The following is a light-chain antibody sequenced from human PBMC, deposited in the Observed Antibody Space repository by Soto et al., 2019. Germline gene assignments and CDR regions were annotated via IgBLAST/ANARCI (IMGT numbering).Light chain of an antibody. J-gene: IGLJ2*01. CDR2: EVN. V-gene: IGLV2-23*02. Sequence: QSALTQPASVSGSPGQSITISCIGTSSDVGSYNFVSWYQQRPGKAPKLMIYEVNNRPSGVSNRFSGSKSGNTASLTISGLQAEDEADYYCSSYAGSSTLVFGGGTKLTVL. CDR1: SSDVGSYNF. CDR3: SSYAGSSTLV.